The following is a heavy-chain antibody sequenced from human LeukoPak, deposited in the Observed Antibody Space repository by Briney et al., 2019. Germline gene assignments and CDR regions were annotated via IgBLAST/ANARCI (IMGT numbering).Heavy chain of an antibody. CDR1: GFTFSSYA. CDR3: ARGAVAGTGFDY. D-gene: IGHD6-19*01. Sequence: PGGSLRLSCAASGFTFSSYAMSWVRQAPGKGLEWVSAISGSASSTYHADSVKGRFTISRDNSKNTLYLQMNSLRAEDTAVYYCARGAVAGTGFDYWGQGTLVTVSS. V-gene: IGHV3-23*01. CDR2: ISGSASST. J-gene: IGHJ4*02.